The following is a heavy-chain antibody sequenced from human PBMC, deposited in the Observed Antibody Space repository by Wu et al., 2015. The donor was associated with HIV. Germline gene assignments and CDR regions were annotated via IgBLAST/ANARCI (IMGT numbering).Heavy chain of an antibody. CDR2: LNPRTGAT. J-gene: IGHJ4*02. CDR1: GYSFIAYF. CDR3: ASGIQSGGANY. Sequence: QVQLVQSGAELKRPRASVRVSCKTSGYSFIAYFLHWVRQVPGQGLEFVGRLNPRTGATDFAQKFQGRVAVTTDTSISTAYMELYGLRPEDTAVYYCASGIQSGGANYWGQGTLVTVSS. V-gene: IGHV1-2*02. D-gene: IGHD4-11*01.